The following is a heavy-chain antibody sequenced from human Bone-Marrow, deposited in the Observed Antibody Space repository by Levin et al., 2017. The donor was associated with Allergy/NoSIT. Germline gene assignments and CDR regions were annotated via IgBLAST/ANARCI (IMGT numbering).Heavy chain of an antibody. Sequence: KSGGSLRLSCVASGFTFSSYSMTWVRHVPGKGLEWVSSISSSGTYNSFEDSLRGRFSISRDNAKNSLYLQMNDLRADDTAVYFCSRGRVNLGGFIGWGPKSTETARLDYLDSWSQGTLVTVSS. CDR2: ISSSGTYN. V-gene: IGHV3-21*01. CDR3: SRGRVNLGGFIGWGPKSTETARLDYLDS. D-gene: IGHD4-23*01. J-gene: IGHJ4*02. CDR1: GFTFSSYS.